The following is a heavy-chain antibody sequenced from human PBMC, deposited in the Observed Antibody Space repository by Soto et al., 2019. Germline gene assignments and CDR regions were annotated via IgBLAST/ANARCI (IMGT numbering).Heavy chain of an antibody. D-gene: IGHD2-15*01. CDR1: GYSFTSYW. V-gene: IGHV5-51*01. J-gene: IGHJ6*02. CDR2: IYPGDSDT. Sequence: GESLTISCKGSGYSFTSYWIGWVRQMPGKGLEWMGIIYPGDSDTRYSPSFQGPVTISADKSISTAYLQWSSLKASDTAMYYCARPIARGYCSGGSCYDYYYGMDVWGQGTTVTVSS. CDR3: ARPIARGYCSGGSCYDYYYGMDV.